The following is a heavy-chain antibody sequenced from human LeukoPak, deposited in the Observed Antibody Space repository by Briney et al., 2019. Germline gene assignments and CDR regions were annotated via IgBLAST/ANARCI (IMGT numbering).Heavy chain of an antibody. J-gene: IGHJ6*02. Sequence: GGSLRLSCVASGFTFSSYDMDWVRQRKGEGLEWVSDIGKAGDTYYADSVKGRFTISRENAKNSLYLQMNSLRDGDTAVYYCVRDPSGWGMDVWGQGTAVIVSS. V-gene: IGHV3-13*01. CDR3: VRDPSGWGMDV. CDR2: IGKAGDT. CDR1: GFTFSSYD.